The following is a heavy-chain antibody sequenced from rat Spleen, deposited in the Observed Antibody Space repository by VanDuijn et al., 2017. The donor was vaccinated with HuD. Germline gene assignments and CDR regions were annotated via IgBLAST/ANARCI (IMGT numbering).Heavy chain of an antibody. CDR2: ISSDGGRN. CDR3: ATHPGYPYVMDA. J-gene: IGHJ4*01. Sequence: EVQLVESGGGLVQPGRSLKLSCAASGFTFSAYYMAWVRPAPTKGLEWVATISSDGGRNFYRDSVKGRFTISRDNAKSTLYLQMDSLRSEDTATYYCATHPGYPYVMDAWGQGASVTVSS. CDR1: GFTFSAYY. V-gene: IGHV5-7*01. D-gene: IGHD4-3*01.